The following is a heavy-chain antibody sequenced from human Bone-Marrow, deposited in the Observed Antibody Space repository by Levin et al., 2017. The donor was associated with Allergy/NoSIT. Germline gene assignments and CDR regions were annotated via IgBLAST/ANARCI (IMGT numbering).Heavy chain of an antibody. J-gene: IGHJ3*02. CDR3: ARHRAYCGGDCYSGGNDAFDI. CDR1: GYSFTSYW. D-gene: IGHD2-21*02. Sequence: GESLKISCKGSGYSFTSYWIGWVRQMPGKGLEWMGIIYPGDSDTRYSPSFQGQVTISADKSISTAYLQWSSLKASDTAMYYCARHRAYCGGDCYSGGNDAFDIWGQGTMVTVSS. V-gene: IGHV5-51*01. CDR2: IYPGDSDT.